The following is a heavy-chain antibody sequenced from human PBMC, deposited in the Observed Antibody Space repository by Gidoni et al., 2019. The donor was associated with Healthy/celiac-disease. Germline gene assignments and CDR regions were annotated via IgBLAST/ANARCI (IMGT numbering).Heavy chain of an antibody. CDR1: GLPFSSYS. CDR3: ARVGGAPPYYFDY. V-gene: IGHV3-21*01. D-gene: IGHD1-26*01. CDR2: ISRSSSYI. Sequence: EVQLVESGGGLVKPGGSLRLPGAASGLPFSSYSMNWVRQAPGKGLECVSAISRSSSYIYYADSVKGRFTISRYNAKNSLYLQMNSRRAEDTAVYYCARVGGAPPYYFDYWGQGTLVTVSS. J-gene: IGHJ4*02.